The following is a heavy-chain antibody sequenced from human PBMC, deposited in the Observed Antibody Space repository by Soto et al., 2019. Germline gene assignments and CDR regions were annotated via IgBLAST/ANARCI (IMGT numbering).Heavy chain of an antibody. CDR2: INHRGSN. CDR3: ARGGRSDWQVAFDI. J-gene: IGHJ3*02. CDR1: GGSFSTYY. Sequence: SETLSLTCVVSGGSFSTYYYNWLRQSPGKGLEWIGEINHRGSNNYSPSLKSRVTMSLDTSKNQFSLNLTSVTAADTAVYYCARGGRSDWQVAFDIWGQGTMVTVSS. D-gene: IGHD2-21*02. V-gene: IGHV4-34*01.